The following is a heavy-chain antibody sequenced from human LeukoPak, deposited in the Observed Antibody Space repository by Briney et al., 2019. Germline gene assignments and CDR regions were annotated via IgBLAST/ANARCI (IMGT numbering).Heavy chain of an antibody. CDR3: ARGGYYYGSGSYYYYYYMDV. D-gene: IGHD3-10*01. CDR2: INAGNGNT. J-gene: IGHJ6*03. V-gene: IGHV1-3*03. Sequence: ASVKVSCKASRYTFTGYYMHWVRQAPGQRLECMGWINAGNGNTKYSQEFQGRVTITRDTSASTAYMELSSLRSEDMAVYYCARGGYYYGSGSYYYYYYMDVWGKGTTVTVSS. CDR1: RYTFTGYY.